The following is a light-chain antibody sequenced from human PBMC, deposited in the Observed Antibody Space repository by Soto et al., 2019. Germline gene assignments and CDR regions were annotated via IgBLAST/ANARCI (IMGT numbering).Light chain of an antibody. CDR1: QTIFSW. CDR2: AAS. J-gene: IGKJ4*01. Sequence: DIQMTQSPSSVSSSVGDSVTITCRASQTIFSWLACYQHKPGKAPNLLISAASTLQSGVPSRFSGRGSGTDFTLTISSLQPEDVATYYCQQASTYPLTFGGGTKVEIK. V-gene: IGKV1-12*01. CDR3: QQASTYPLT.